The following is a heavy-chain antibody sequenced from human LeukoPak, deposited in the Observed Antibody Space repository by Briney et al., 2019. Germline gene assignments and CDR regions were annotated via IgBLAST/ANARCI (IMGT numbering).Heavy chain of an antibody. J-gene: IGHJ4*02. V-gene: IGHV3-53*01. CDR2: IYSSGST. Sequence: GGSLRLSCAASGFTVSSNYMSWVRQAPGKGLEWVSVIYSSGSTYYADSVKGRFTISRDNSKNTLYLQMNSPRAEDTAVYYCARRYGTHFDYWGQGTLVTVSS. CDR3: ARRYGTHFDY. CDR1: GFTVSSNY. D-gene: IGHD4-17*01.